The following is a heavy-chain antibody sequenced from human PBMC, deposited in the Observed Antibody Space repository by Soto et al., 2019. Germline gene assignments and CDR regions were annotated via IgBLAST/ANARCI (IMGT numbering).Heavy chain of an antibody. V-gene: IGHV3-23*01. J-gene: IGHJ4*02. CDR1: GFTFNSYV. Sequence: GGSLRLSCAASGFTFNSYVMTWVRQAPGEGLEWVSSISRSGRGSAYYADSVKGRFTISRDNSENTLFLQMDNLRDEDTALYYCARGRYLDSSDYWVANLPFDHWGLGTLVTVSS. CDR2: ISRSGRGSA. CDR3: ARGRYLDSSDYWVANLPFDH. D-gene: IGHD3-22*01.